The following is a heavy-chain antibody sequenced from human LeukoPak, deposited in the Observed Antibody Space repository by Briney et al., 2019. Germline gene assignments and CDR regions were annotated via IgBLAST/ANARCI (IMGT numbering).Heavy chain of an antibody. D-gene: IGHD3-22*01. CDR3: TRQNYYDSSGSY. CDR1: GFTFSGSA. J-gene: IGHJ4*02. V-gene: IGHV3-73*01. Sequence: PGGSLRLSCAASGFTFSGSAMHWVRQASGKGLEWVGRIRSKANSYATAYAASVKGGFTISRDDSKNTAYLQMNSLKTEDTAVYYCTRQNYYDSSGSYWGQGTLVTVSS. CDR2: IRSKANSYAT.